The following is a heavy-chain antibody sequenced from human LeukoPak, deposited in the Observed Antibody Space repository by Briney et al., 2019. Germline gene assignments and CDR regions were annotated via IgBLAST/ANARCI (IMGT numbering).Heavy chain of an antibody. D-gene: IGHD3-22*01. CDR3: ARDGFMDYYDSSGYYADY. J-gene: IGHJ4*02. Sequence: GGSLRLSCAASGFTFSSYARHWVRQAPGKGLEWVAVISYDGSNKYYADSVKGRFTISRDNSKNTLYLQMNSLRAEDTAVYYCARDGFMDYYDSSGYYADYWGQGTLVTVSS. CDR1: GFTFSSYA. V-gene: IGHV3-30-3*01. CDR2: ISYDGSNK.